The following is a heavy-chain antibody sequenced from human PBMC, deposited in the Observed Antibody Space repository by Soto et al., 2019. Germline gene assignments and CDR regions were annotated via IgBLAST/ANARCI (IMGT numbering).Heavy chain of an antibody. CDR1: GFTFSSYA. V-gene: IGHV3-23*01. CDR2: ISGSGGST. D-gene: IGHD3-10*01. J-gene: IGHJ4*02. CDR3: AKFPGVTMVRVIFDY. Sequence: PGGSLRLSCAASGFTFSSYAMSWVRQAPGKGLEWVSAISGSGGSTYYVDSVRGRFTISRDNSKNTLYLQMNSLRAEDTAVYYCAKFPGVTMVRVIFDYWGQGTLVTVSS.